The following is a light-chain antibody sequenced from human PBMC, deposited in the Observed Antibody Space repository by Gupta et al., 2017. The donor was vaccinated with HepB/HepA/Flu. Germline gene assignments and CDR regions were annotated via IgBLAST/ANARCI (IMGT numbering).Light chain of an antibody. CDR2: KVS. V-gene: IGKV1-5*03. Sequence: DIQMTQSPSTLSASVGDRVAITCRASQSISTWLAWYQQKPGKAPPLLIYKVSSLERGGPSRFCGSGCGTEFTLTISSLQPDDFAAYFCQQHNSYSPLTFGGGTKVEIK. CDR1: QSISTW. J-gene: IGKJ4*01. CDR3: QQHNSYSPLT.